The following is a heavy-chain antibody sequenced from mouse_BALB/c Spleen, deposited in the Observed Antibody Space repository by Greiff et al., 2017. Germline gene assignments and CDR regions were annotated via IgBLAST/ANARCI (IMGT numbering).Heavy chain of an antibody. Sequence: EVQRVESGGGLVKPGGSLKLSCAASGFTFSDYYMYWVRQTPEKRLEWVATISDGGSYTYYPDSVKGRFTISRDNAKNNLYLQMSSLKSEDTAMYYCARSGSKDYYAMDYWGQGTSVTVSS. V-gene: IGHV5-4*02. D-gene: IGHD4-1*01. CDR1: GFTFSDYY. CDR2: ISDGGSYT. J-gene: IGHJ4*01. CDR3: ARSGSKDYYAMDY.